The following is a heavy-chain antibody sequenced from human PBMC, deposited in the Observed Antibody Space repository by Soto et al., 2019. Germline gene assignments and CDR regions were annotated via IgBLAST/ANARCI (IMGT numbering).Heavy chain of an antibody. J-gene: IGHJ4*02. V-gene: IGHV3-23*01. Sequence: EVQLLESGGGLVQPGGSLRLSCEASGFTLSIYAMRWIRQAPGKGLEWVSTITSGGGLYTADSVKGRFTISRDNSKNTMYLQMNSLKVEDTDIYYCAKGDCSGRTCYGSDYWGQGTVVTVSS. CDR3: AKGDCSGRTCYGSDY. CDR2: ITSGGGL. CDR1: GFTLSIYA. D-gene: IGHD2-15*01.